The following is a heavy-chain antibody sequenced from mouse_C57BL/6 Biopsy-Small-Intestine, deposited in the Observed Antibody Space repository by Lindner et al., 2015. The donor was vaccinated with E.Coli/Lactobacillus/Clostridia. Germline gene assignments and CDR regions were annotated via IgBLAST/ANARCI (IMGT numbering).Heavy chain of an antibody. Sequence: VQLQESGAELARPGASVKLSCKASGYTFTSYGLSWVKQRTGQGLEWIGEIYPRSGNTYYNEKFKGKATLTADKSSSTAYMELRSLTSEDSAVYFCARTATVVGGGAMDYWGQGTSVIVSS. D-gene: IGHD1-1*01. V-gene: IGHV1-81*01. J-gene: IGHJ4*01. CDR3: ARTATVVGGGAMDY. CDR1: GYTFTSYG. CDR2: IYPRSGNT.